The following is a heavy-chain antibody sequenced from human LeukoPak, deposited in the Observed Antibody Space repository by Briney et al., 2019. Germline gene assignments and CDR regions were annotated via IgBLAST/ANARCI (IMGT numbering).Heavy chain of an antibody. Sequence: PGGSLRLSCAASGFTFSNYNMNWVRQTPGKGLEWVSSISSSSSYIYYADSVKGRFTISRDNAKNSLYLQMNSLRAEDTAVYYCARDLNDSSGNDYWGQGTLVTVSS. CDR1: GFTFSNYN. V-gene: IGHV3-21*01. CDR3: ARDLNDSSGNDY. CDR2: ISSSSSYI. D-gene: IGHD3-22*01. J-gene: IGHJ4*02.